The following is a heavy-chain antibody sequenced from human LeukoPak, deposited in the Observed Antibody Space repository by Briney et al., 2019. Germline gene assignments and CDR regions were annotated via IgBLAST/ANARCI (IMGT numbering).Heavy chain of an antibody. Sequence: PGGSLRLSCAASGFTFSSYGMHWVRQAPGKGLEWVAVISYDGSNKYYADSVKGRFTISRDNSKNTLYLQMNSLRAEDTAVYYCAINTMVRGVMIMDVWGKGTTVTISS. V-gene: IGHV3-30*03. CDR2: ISYDGSNK. CDR1: GFTFSSYG. J-gene: IGHJ6*03. CDR3: AINTMVRGVMIMDV. D-gene: IGHD3-10*01.